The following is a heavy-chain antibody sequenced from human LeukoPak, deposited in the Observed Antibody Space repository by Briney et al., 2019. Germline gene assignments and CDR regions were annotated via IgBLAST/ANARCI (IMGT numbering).Heavy chain of an antibody. V-gene: IGHV3-23*01. CDR3: AKESTQVIEVYFDS. CDR2: ITGSGVTS. D-gene: IGHD2/OR15-2a*01. J-gene: IGHJ4*02. CDR1: GFTFSSCA. Sequence: GGSLRLSCTASGFTFSSCAMSWVRQAPGKGLQWVSSITGSGVTSYYADSVKGRFTISRDNSKNTLYLEMNTLRADDTAVYFCAKESTQVIEVYFDSWGQGTRVTVSS.